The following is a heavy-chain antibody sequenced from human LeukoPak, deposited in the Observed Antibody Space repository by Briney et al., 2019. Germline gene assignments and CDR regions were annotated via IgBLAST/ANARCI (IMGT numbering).Heavy chain of an antibody. CDR1: GASVNNYY. CDR2: ISYTGRT. J-gene: IGHJ4*02. CDR3: AASPARFNLDF. D-gene: IGHD3-10*01. V-gene: IGHV4-59*02. Sequence: SETLSLTCNISGASVNNYYSSWIRQPPGRGPEWIGYISYTGRTNYNPSFQSRVSISADSSKNQVTLTVTSVTAADTAVYFCAASPARFNLDFWGQGLLITVS.